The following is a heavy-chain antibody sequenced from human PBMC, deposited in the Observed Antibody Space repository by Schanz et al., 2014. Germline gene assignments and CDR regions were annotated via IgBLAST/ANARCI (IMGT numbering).Heavy chain of an antibody. CDR3: ARTFRCGGGECSTWDD. J-gene: IGHJ4*02. CDR1: GGPFSGY. V-gene: IGHV4-34*01. CDR2: INHSGST. D-gene: IGHD2-21*01. Sequence: QVQLQQWGAGLLKPSETLSLTCAVSGGPFSGYWGWIRQPPGKGLEWIGEINHSGSTNYNPTLKGRVTISVDTTRNQLSLKLSSVTAADTAVYYCARTFRCGGGECSTWDDWGQGTLVTVSS.